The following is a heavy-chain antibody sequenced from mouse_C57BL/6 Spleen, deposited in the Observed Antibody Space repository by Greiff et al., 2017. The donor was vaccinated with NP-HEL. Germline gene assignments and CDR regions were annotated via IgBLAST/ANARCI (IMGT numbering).Heavy chain of an antibody. D-gene: IGHD2-4*01. Sequence: VKLVESGAELVRPGASVKLSCKASGYTFTDYYINWVKQRPGQGLEWIARIYPGSGNTYYNEKFKGKATLTAEKSSSTAYMQLSSLTSEDSAVYFCARYEYDYFDYWGQGTTLTVSS. CDR2: IYPGSGNT. CDR3: ARYEYDYFDY. J-gene: IGHJ2*01. V-gene: IGHV1-76*01. CDR1: GYTFTDYY.